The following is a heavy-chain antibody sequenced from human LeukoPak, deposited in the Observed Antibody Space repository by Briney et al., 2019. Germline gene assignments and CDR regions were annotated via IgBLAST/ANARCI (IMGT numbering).Heavy chain of an antibody. CDR3: AKDRFTHTYAFDS. D-gene: IGHD4-17*01. V-gene: IGHV3-53*01. CDR1: GFTVSSNY. Sequence: PGGSLRLSCAASGFTVSSNYMSWVRQAPGKGLEWGSTIIATSGGGYTFYADSVKGRFTISRDISKNTLLLQMNTLRAEDTALYYCAKDRFTHTYAFDSWGQGTLVTVSS. CDR2: TSGGGYT. J-gene: IGHJ4*02.